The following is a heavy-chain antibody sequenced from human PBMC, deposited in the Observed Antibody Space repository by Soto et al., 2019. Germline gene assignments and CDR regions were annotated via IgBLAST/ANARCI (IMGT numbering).Heavy chain of an antibody. V-gene: IGHV1-69*06. Sequence: QEQLVQSGPELKKPGSSVTVSCKASAGTFNNYAICWVRQAPGQRLEWMGGTIPLFSTSSYEQKFQGRVRITAHKSTSTAYMETRNLKSEDTALYYSTRAGGRPYNYSGMDVWGPGTTVTVS. CDR1: AGTFNNYA. D-gene: IGHD2-15*01. CDR2: TIPLFSTS. CDR3: TRAGGRPYNYSGMDV. J-gene: IGHJ6*02.